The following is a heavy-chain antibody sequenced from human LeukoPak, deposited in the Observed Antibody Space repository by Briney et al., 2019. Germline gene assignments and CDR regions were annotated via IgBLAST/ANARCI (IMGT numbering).Heavy chain of an antibody. CDR2: IYHSGST. Sequence: KTSETLSLTXAVSGYSIGSGYYWGWIRQPPGKGLEWIGSIYHSGSTYYNPSLKSRVTISVDTSKNQFSLKLSSVTAADTAVYYCARRKLGIVVVPAAIWFDPWGQGTLVTVSS. D-gene: IGHD2-2*03. CDR1: GYSIGSGYY. CDR3: ARRKLGIVVVPAAIWFDP. J-gene: IGHJ5*02. V-gene: IGHV4-38-2*01.